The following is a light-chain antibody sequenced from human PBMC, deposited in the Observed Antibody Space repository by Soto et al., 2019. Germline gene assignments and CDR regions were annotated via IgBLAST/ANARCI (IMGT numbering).Light chain of an antibody. CDR1: QGIRNA. J-gene: IGKJ1*01. Sequence: DIQMTQSPSSLSASVGDRVTITCRASQGIRNALGWYQQKPGKAPKCLIYAASSLHSGVPSRFSGSGSGTEFTLTISSLQPEDFATYYCLQHNSYPRTFGQGTKVDIK. CDR2: AAS. V-gene: IGKV1-17*01. CDR3: LQHNSYPRT.